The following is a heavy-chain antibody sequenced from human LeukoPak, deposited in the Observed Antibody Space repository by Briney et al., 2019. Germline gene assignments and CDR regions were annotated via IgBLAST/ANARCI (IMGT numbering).Heavy chain of an antibody. D-gene: IGHD3-10*01. J-gene: IGHJ4*02. Sequence: SETLSLTCTVAGGSISSYYWSWIRQPPGKGLEWIGSIYYSGSTYYNPSLKSRVTISVDTSKNQFSLKLSSVTAADTAVYYCARDVADYYGSGQPPDYWGQGTLVTVSS. CDR3: ARDVADYYGSGQPPDY. CDR2: IYYSGST. CDR1: GGSISSYY. V-gene: IGHV4-59*12.